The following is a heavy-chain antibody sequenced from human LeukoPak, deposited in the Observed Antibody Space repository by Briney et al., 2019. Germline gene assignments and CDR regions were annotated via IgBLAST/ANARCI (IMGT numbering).Heavy chain of an antibody. J-gene: IGHJ5*02. CDR1: GGSISSSSYY. V-gene: IGHV4-39*06. D-gene: IGHD5-18*01. Sequence: SETLSLTCTVSGGSISSSSYYWGWIRQPPGKGLEWIGSIYYSGSTYYNPSLKSRVTISVDTSKNQFPLKLSSVTAADTAVYYCARTLDTAMVPGISWFDPWGQGTLVTVSS. CDR3: ARTLDTAMVPGISWFDP. CDR2: IYYSGST.